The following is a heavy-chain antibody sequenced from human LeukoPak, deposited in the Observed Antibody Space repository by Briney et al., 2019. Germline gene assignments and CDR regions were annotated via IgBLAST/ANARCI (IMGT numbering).Heavy chain of an antibody. J-gene: IGHJ4*02. V-gene: IGHV1-2*02. CDR2: INPTTGGT. CDR3: AKNSFDSYDTSGYFYFDH. CDR1: RYTFTDYY. Sequence: ASVKVSCKASRYTFTDYYIHWVRRAPGQGLEWMGWINPTTGGTNYAQKFQGRVTMTRDTSIATAYMELSGLRSDDTAVYYCAKNSFDSYDTSGYFYFDHWGQGTLVTVSS. D-gene: IGHD3-22*01.